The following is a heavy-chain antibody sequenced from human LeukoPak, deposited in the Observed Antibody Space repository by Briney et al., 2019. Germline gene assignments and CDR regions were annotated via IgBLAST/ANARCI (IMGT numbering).Heavy chain of an antibody. J-gene: IGHJ4*02. CDR2: IKQDGSEK. CDR1: GFALKNYA. CDR3: TREAAAGIDY. V-gene: IGHV3-7*01. Sequence: GGSLRLSCAASGFALKNYAMNWVRQAPGKGLEWVANIKQDGSEKYYLDSVKGRFTISRDNAKNSLYLQMNSLRAEDTAVYFCTREAAAGIDYWGQGTLVTVSS. D-gene: IGHD6-13*01.